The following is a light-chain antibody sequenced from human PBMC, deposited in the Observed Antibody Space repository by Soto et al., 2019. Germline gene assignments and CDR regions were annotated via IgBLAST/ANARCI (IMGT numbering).Light chain of an antibody. V-gene: IGLV2-14*01. CDR1: SSDVGGYNY. J-gene: IGLJ3*02. Sequence: QSALTQPASVSGSPGQSITISCVGASSDVGGYNYVSWYQQHPGKAPRLMIYDVNNRPSGVSNRFSGSKSDNTASLTISGLQAEDEADYYCSSYAISSTLFGGGTKLTVL. CDR2: DVN. CDR3: SSYAISSTL.